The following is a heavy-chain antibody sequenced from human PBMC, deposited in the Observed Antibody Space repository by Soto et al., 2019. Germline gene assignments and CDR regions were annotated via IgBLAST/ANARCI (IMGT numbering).Heavy chain of an antibody. CDR1: GRSMSGYY. CDR2: IYTSGTT. D-gene: IGHD3-9*01. V-gene: IGHV4-4*07. J-gene: IGHJ4*02. CDR3: AREDYYDTGYYVV. Sequence: SETLSLTCTVSGRSMSGYYWSWIRQPAGERLEWIGRIYTSGTTDFNPSLKGRVTMSVDTSKNQFSLKLTSVTAADTALYYCAREDYYDTGYYVVWGQGTQVTVSS.